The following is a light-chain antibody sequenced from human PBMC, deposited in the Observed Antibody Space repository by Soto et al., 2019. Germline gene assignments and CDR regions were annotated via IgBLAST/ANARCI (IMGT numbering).Light chain of an antibody. V-gene: IGKV3-15*01. CDR2: GAS. J-gene: IGKJ2*01. CDR3: QQYNYWPPFT. CDR1: QSASNN. Sequence: EIVMTQSPATLSVSPGDRATLSCRASQSASNNVAWYHQKPGQAPRLLIYGASTRASGLPARFRGSGSGTDFTLTISSLQSEDFGVYYCQQYNYWPPFTFGQGTKLEIK.